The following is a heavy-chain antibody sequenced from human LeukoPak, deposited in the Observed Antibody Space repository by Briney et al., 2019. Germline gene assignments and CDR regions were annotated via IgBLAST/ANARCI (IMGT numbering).Heavy chain of an antibody. CDR2: INHSGST. CDR3: ARAGCYGSGSPLQIYYYGMDV. Sequence: SETLSLTCAVYGGSFSGYYWSWIRQPPGKGLEWIGEINHSGSTNYNPSLKSRVTISVDTSKNQFSLKLSSVTAADTAVYYCARAGCYGSGSPLQIYYYGMDVWGQGTTVTVSS. CDR1: GGSFSGYY. J-gene: IGHJ6*02. V-gene: IGHV4-34*01. D-gene: IGHD3-10*01.